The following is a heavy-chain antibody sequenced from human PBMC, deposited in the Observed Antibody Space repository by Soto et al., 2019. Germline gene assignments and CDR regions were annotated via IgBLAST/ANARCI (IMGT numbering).Heavy chain of an antibody. Sequence: QVQLVQSGAEVKKPGASVKVSCKASGYTLTSYDINWVRQATGQGLEWMGWMNPNSGNTGYAQKFQGRVTRTRNTSISTAYMELRSLRSEDTAVYYCARGRAHTAMVWGWVDPWGQGTLVTVSS. CDR1: GYTLTSYD. V-gene: IGHV1-8*01. J-gene: IGHJ5*02. CDR2: MNPNSGNT. CDR3: ARGRAHTAMVWGWVDP. D-gene: IGHD5-18*01.